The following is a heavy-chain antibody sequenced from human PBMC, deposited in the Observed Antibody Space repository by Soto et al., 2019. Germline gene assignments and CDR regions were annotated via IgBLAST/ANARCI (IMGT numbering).Heavy chain of an antibody. J-gene: IGHJ6*02. CDR2: IGTAGDT. CDR3: ARGYDFWSGYYGNYGMDV. CDR1: GFTFSGYD. Sequence: PGGSLTLSCPASGFTFSGYDMHWVRQATGKGLEWVSAIGTAGDTYYPGSVKGRFTISRENAKNSLYLQMNSLRAEDTAVYYCARGYDFWSGYYGNYGMDVWGQGTTVTDSS. D-gene: IGHD3-3*01. V-gene: IGHV3-13*01.